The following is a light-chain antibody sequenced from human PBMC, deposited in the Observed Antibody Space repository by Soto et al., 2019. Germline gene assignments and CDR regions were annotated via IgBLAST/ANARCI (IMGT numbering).Light chain of an antibody. CDR3: SSYGGFNNVR. V-gene: IGLV2-8*01. Sequence: QSALTQPPSASGAPGPSVTLSCTGAGTDVGQDYYVAWYHQHPGKAPKLLIHHVSRRPSGVPARVSGSKSVTTASLTVSGRQTEDEADYDGSSYGGFNNVRLGGGTKRTV. CDR1: GTDVGQDYY. CDR2: HVS. J-gene: IGLJ2*01.